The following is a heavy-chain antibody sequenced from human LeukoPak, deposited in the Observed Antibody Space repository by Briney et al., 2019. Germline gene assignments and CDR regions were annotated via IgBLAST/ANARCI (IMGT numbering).Heavy chain of an antibody. V-gene: IGHV4-38-2*02. CDR3: ARVAPDYGDYVGFDY. CDR2: IYHSGST. CDR1: GYSISSGYY. J-gene: IGHJ4*02. Sequence: KTSETLSLTCTVSGYSISSGYYWGWIRQPPGKGLEWIGSIYHSGSTYYNPSLKSRVTISVDTSKNQFSLKLSSVTAADTAVYYCARVAPDYGDYVGFDYWGQGTLVTVSS. D-gene: IGHD4-17*01.